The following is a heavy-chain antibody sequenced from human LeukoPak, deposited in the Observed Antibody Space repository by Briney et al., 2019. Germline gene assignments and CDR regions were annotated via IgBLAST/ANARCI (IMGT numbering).Heavy chain of an antibody. D-gene: IGHD2-8*01. Sequence: GGSLRLSCAASGFTFSKYAMNWVRQLPGKGLEWVSVISGSGATSSYADSVQGRFTISRDNSKNTVYLQMNSLRPEGTAVYYCAKDRIVLTVYAFDSWGQGSLVTVSS. J-gene: IGHJ4*02. V-gene: IGHV3-23*01. CDR2: ISGSGATS. CDR3: AKDRIVLTVYAFDS. CDR1: GFTFSKYA.